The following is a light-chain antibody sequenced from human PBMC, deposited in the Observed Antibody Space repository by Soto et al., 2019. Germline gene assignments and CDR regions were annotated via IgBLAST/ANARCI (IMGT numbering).Light chain of an antibody. Sequence: EIVLAQSPGTLSLSPGERATLSCSASQSVSSSYVAWYQQKPGQAPRLLIYGASSRATGIPDRFSGSGSGTDFTLTISRLEPEDFAVYYCQQYGSSPWTFGQGTKVDTK. V-gene: IGKV3-20*01. CDR3: QQYGSSPWT. CDR1: QSVSSSY. CDR2: GAS. J-gene: IGKJ1*01.